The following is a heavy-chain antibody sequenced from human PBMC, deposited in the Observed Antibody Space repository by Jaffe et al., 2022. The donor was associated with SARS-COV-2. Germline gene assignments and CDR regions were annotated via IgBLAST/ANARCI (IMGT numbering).Heavy chain of an antibody. V-gene: IGHV3-23*01. CDR1: GFTFRSYA. CDR2: INADGDKT. J-gene: IGHJ4*02. D-gene: IGHD6-6*01. CDR3: AKNAGGASRPLRD. Sequence: EVHLLESGGGLVQPGKSLRLSCSASGFTFRSYAMTWVRQAPGKGLDWVSAINADGDKTYFADSVKGRFTISRDNLGDTLYLHMDNLRAEDTAVYFCAKNAGGASRPLRDWGQGTLVSVSS.